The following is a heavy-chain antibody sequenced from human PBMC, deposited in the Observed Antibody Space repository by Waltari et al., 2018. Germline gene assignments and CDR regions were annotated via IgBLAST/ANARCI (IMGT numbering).Heavy chain of an antibody. CDR3: AKDYLGSGSS. D-gene: IGHD3-10*01. Sequence: EQLVESGGGLVPPGGSLTLAGVVSGFTLCDRYMDWVRQAPGKGVEWVGRIRNTGNRNPTEYAASVRGRFTILRDDSKNSLYLQMNNLKTEDTAMYYCAKDYLGSGSSWGQGTLVTVSS. V-gene: IGHV3-72*01. CDR2: IRNTGNRNPT. CDR1: GFTLCDRY. J-gene: IGHJ5*02.